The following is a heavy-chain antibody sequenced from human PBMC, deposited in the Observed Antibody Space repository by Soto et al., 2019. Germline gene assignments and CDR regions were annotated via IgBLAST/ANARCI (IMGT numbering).Heavy chain of an antibody. J-gene: IGHJ5*02. CDR2: IYYSGST. CDR1: GGSISSYY. CDR3: ARGQSRKSGIAVAGKGPTWFDP. V-gene: IGHV4-59*12. D-gene: IGHD6-19*01. Sequence: SETLSLTCTVSGGSISSYYWSWIRQPPGKGLEWIGEIYYSGSTNYNPSLKSRVTISVDTSKNQFSLKLSSVTAADTAVYYCARGQSRKSGIAVAGKGPTWFDPWGQGTLVTVSS.